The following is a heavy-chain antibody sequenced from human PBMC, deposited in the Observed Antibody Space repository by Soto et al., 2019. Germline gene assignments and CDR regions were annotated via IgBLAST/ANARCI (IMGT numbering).Heavy chain of an antibody. D-gene: IGHD3-22*01. CDR1: GGTFSSYA. J-gene: IGHJ5*02. CDR3: ARGRGITMIVVVDNPRWFDP. V-gene: IGHV1-69*12. Sequence: VQLVQSGAEVKKPGSSVKVSCKASGGTFSSYAISWVRQAPGQGLEWMGGIIPIFGTANYAQKFQGRVTITADESTSTAYMELSSLRSEDTAVYYCARGRGITMIVVVDNPRWFDPWGQGTLVTVSS. CDR2: IIPIFGTA.